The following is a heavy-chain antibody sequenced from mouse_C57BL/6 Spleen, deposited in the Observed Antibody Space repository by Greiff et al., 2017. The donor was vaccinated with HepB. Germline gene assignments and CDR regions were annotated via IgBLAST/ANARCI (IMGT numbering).Heavy chain of an antibody. J-gene: IGHJ3*01. CDR2: IWSGGST. CDR1: GFSLTSYG. Sequence: VQRVESGPGLVQPSQSLSITCTVSGFSLTSYGVHWVRQPPGKGLEWLGVIWSGGSTDYNAAFISRLSISKDNSKSQVFFKMNSLQADDTAIYYCAQIYYSNYVGFAYWGQGTLVTVSA. CDR3: AQIYYSNYVGFAY. D-gene: IGHD2-5*01. V-gene: IGHV2-4*01.